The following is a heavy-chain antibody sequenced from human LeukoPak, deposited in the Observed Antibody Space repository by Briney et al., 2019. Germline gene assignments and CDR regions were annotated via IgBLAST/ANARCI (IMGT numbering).Heavy chain of an antibody. J-gene: IGHJ4*02. CDR2: ISSSGNTI. CDR1: GFTFSDYY. CDR3: ARLFRDVTTFDY. Sequence: GGSLRLSCAASGFTFSDYYMSWIRQAPGKGLEWVSYISSSGNTIYYADSVKGRFTISRDNAENSLYLQMNSLRAEDTAVYYCARLFRDVTTFDYWGQGTLVTVSS. V-gene: IGHV3-11*01. D-gene: IGHD1-1*01.